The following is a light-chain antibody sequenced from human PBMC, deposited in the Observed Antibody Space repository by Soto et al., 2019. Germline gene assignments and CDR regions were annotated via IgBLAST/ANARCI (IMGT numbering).Light chain of an antibody. CDR2: DAS. Sequence: EIVLTQSPATLSLSPGERATLSCRASQSVSSYLVWYQQKPGQAPRLLIYDASNRASGIPARFSGSGSGTDFTLSISSLEPEDFAVYYCQQRSYWPLTFGGGTKVDNK. CDR1: QSVSSY. J-gene: IGKJ4*01. V-gene: IGKV3-11*01. CDR3: QQRSYWPLT.